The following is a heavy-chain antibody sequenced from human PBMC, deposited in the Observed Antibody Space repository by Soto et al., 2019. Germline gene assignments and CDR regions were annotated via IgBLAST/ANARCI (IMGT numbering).Heavy chain of an antibody. V-gene: IGHV3-74*01. Sequence: GGSLRLSCAASGFTFGSYWMHWVRQAPGKGLVWVSRINSDGSSTSYADSVKGRFTISRDNAKNTLYLQMNSLRAEDTAVYYCAREAGRAGYGSGSYSPYYYYYYYGMDVWGQGTTVTVSS. CDR1: GFTFGSYW. CDR2: INSDGSST. J-gene: IGHJ6*02. CDR3: AREAGRAGYGSGSYSPYYYYYYYGMDV. D-gene: IGHD3-10*01.